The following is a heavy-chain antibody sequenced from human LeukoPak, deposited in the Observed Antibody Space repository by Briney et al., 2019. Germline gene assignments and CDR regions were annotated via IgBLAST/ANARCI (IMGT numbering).Heavy chain of an antibody. CDR2: ISAYNGNT. Sequence: ASVKVSCKASGYTFTSYGISWVRQAPGQGLEWMGWISAYNGNTNYAQKLQGRVTMTTDTSTSTAYMGLRSLRSDDTAVYYCSRQQPRRADMDVWGQGTTVTVSS. CDR1: GYTFTSYG. D-gene: IGHD6-13*01. V-gene: IGHV1-18*01. J-gene: IGHJ6*02. CDR3: SRQQPRRADMDV.